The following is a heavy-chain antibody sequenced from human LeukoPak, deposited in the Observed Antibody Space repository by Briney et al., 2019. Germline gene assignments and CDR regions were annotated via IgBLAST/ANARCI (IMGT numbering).Heavy chain of an antibody. Sequence: GGSLRLSCAASGFTFNTYDMNWVRQAPGKGLEWVSTIRSSSSNVYYADSVKGRFTISRDNAKNSLYLQMNSLRAEDTAVYYCARGSTVTTNPLFDYWGQGTLVTASS. CDR3: ARGSTVTTNPLFDY. J-gene: IGHJ4*02. V-gene: IGHV3-21*01. CDR1: GFTFNTYD. CDR2: IRSSSSNV. D-gene: IGHD4-17*01.